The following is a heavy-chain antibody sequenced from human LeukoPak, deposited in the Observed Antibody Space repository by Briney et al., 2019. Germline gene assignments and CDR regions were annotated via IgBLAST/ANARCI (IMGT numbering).Heavy chain of an antibody. CDR2: IYTSGST. V-gene: IGHV4-61*02. CDR3: ARGSPISSWYSSYYYYYYMDV. D-gene: IGHD6-13*01. CDR1: GGSISSGSYY. Sequence: SETLSLTCTVSGGSISSGSYYWSWIRQPAGKGLEWIGRIYTSGSTNYNPSLKSRVTISVDTSKNQFSLKLSSVTAADTAVYYCARGSPISSWYSSYYYYYYMDVWGKGTTVTISS. J-gene: IGHJ6*03.